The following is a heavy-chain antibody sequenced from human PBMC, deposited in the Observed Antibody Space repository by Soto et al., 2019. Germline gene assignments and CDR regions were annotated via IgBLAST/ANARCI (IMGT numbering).Heavy chain of an antibody. CDR1: GFTFSSFA. Sequence: VQLSESGGGLVQPGGSLTLSCAASGFTFSSFAMNWVRQAPGKGLEWVAVISGNATSTYYADSVKGRFTISRDNSKNTMYLQMNSLRAEDTAVYYCAKKAGIISCYGLDVWGQGTTVTVSS. CDR2: ISGNATST. V-gene: IGHV3-23*01. J-gene: IGHJ6*02. CDR3: AKKAGIISCYGLDV.